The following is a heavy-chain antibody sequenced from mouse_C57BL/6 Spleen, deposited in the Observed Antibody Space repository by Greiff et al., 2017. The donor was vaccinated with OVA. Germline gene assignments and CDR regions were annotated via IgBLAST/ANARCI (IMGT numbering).Heavy chain of an antibody. CDR3: ARDGDYDDYFDY. CDR2: ISYDGSN. Sequence: VQLKESGPGLVKPSQSLSLTCSVTGYSITSGYYWNWIRQFPGNKLEWMGYISYDGSNNYNPSLKNRISITRDTSKNQFFLKLNSVTTEDTATYYCARDGDYDDYFDYGGQGTTLTVSS. V-gene: IGHV3-6*01. CDR1: GYSITSGYY. D-gene: IGHD2-3*01. J-gene: IGHJ2*01.